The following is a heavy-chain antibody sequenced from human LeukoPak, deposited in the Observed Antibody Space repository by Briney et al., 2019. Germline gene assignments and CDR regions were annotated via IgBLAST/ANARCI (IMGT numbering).Heavy chain of an antibody. CDR1: GFTFISYA. J-gene: IGHJ4*02. CDR3: AKVSNYYGSGTGAFDY. D-gene: IGHD3-10*01. V-gene: IGHV3-23*01. Sequence: GGSLRLSCAASGFTFISYAMSWVRQAPGKGLEWVSGISGSGVRTYYADSVKGRFTISRDNSKNTLYLQMNSLRAEDTAVYYCAKVSNYYGSGTGAFDYWGQGTLVTVSS. CDR2: ISGSGVRT.